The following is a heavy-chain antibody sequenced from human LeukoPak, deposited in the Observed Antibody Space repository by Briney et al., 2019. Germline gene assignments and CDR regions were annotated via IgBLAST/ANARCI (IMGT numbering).Heavy chain of an antibody. V-gene: IGHV4-61*09. Sequence: SETLSLTCTVSGGSISSGSYYWSWIRQPAGKGLEWIGKINPSGGTNYNPSLKSRVTISVDTSKNQFSLKLNSVTAADTAVYYCARGHGIEVAPTAWFGSWGQGILVTVPS. CDR2: INPSGGT. J-gene: IGHJ5*01. CDR1: GGSISSGSYY. CDR3: ARGHGIEVAPTAWFGS. D-gene: IGHD6-19*01.